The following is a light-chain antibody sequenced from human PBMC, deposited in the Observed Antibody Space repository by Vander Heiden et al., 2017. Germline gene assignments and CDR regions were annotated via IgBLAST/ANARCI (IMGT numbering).Light chain of an antibody. J-gene: IGKJ1*01. V-gene: IGKV1-5*03. CDR1: QTISRW. CDR3: QQYSSYWT. CDR2: QIS. Sequence: DIRSTQSPSTLPASVGDRVTLTRRASQTISRWLAWYQQKPGKAPKLLIYQISTVESGVPSRFSGSRSGTEFTRTISSLQPDDFATYFCQQYSSYWTFGQGTKVDIK.